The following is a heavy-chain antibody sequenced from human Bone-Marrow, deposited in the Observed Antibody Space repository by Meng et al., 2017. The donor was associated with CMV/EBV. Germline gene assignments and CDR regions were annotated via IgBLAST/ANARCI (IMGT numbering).Heavy chain of an antibody. D-gene: IGHD3-10*01. V-gene: IGHV3-21*01. Sequence: GESLKISCAASGFTFSSYAMHWVRQAPGKGLEWVSSISSSSSYIYYADSVKGRFTISRDNAKNSLYLQMNSLRAEDTAVYYCARLWGVRGYYFDYWGQGTLVIVSS. CDR2: ISSSSSYI. J-gene: IGHJ4*02. CDR1: GFTFSSYA. CDR3: ARLWGVRGYYFDY.